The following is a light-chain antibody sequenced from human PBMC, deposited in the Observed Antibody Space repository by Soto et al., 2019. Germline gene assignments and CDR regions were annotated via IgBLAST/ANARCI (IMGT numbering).Light chain of an antibody. V-gene: IGKV3-11*01. CDR3: QQRSNWEGYT. CDR1: QSVSSY. Sequence: EIVLTQSPATLSLSPGERATLSCRASQSVSSYLAWYQQKPGQAPRLLIYDASNRATGIPARFSGSGSGTDFTLTISSLEPEDFAVDYCQQRSNWEGYTFGQGTKLEIK. J-gene: IGKJ2*01. CDR2: DAS.